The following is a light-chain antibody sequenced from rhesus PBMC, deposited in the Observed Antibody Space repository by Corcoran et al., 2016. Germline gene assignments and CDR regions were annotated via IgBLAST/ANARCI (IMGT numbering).Light chain of an antibody. Sequence: QVILTQSPATLSLSPGERATLSCRASQSVSSYLAWYQQKPGQPPKLLIYGASSRATGIPDRFSGSGSGTEFTLTISSLEPEDFAVYYCQKYSSTPPTFGGGTKVELK. V-gene: IGKV3-53*02. J-gene: IGKJ4*01. CDR2: GAS. CDR3: QKYSSTPPT. CDR1: QSVSSY.